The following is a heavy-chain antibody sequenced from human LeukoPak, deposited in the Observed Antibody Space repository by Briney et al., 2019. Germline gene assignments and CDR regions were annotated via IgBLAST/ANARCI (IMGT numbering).Heavy chain of an antibody. Sequence: PGGSLRLSCAASGFTFSSYAMHWLRQAPGKGLEYVSAISSNGGSTYYANSVKGRFTISRDNSKNTLYLQMGSLRAEDMAVYYCARGYSSSATPRFDYWGQGTLVTVSS. V-gene: IGHV3-64*01. CDR3: ARGYSSSATPRFDY. J-gene: IGHJ4*02. CDR2: ISSNGGST. CDR1: GFTFSSYA. D-gene: IGHD6-6*01.